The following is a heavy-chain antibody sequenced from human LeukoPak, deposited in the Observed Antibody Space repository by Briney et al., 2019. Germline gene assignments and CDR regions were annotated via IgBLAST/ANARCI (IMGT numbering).Heavy chain of an antibody. CDR1: GFTFSTYG. CDR2: ISYDGSNK. D-gene: IGHD1-14*01. Sequence: PGGSLRLSCAASGFTFSTYGMHCVRQAPGKGLEWVAGISYDGSNKYHAASVKGRFTISRDNSKNTLYLQMNSLRADDTAVYYCAKGATTYFDYWGQGTLVTVSS. V-gene: IGHV3-30*18. J-gene: IGHJ4*02. CDR3: AKGATTYFDY.